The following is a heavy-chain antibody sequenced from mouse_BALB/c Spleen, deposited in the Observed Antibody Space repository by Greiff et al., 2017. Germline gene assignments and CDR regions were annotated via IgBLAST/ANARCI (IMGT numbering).Heavy chain of an antibody. J-gene: IGHJ3*01. Sequence: EVQLQQSGPELVKPGASVKISCKASGYTFTDYNMHWVKQSHGKSLEWIGYIYPYNGGTGYNQKFKSKATLTVDNSSSTAYMELRSLTSEDSAVYYCASDDYSLAYWGQGTLVTVSA. CDR3: ASDDYSLAY. CDR1: GYTFTDYN. CDR2: IYPYNGGT. D-gene: IGHD2-3*01. V-gene: IGHV1S29*02.